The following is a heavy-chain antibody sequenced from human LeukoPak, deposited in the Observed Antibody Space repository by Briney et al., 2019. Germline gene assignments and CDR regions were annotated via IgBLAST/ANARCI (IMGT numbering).Heavy chain of an antibody. V-gene: IGHV4-4*09. CDR3: ARQKCTSTSCLTKNAFDI. CDR1: GSISGYY. Sequence: PSETLSLTWTVSGSISGYYWSWIRQPPGKGLEWIGYIYTSGSSNYNPPLESRVPISVDTSKNQFSLDLSSVTAADTAVYYCARQKCTSTSCLTKNAFDIWGQGTMVTVSS. CDR2: IYTSGSS. J-gene: IGHJ3*02. D-gene: IGHD2-2*01.